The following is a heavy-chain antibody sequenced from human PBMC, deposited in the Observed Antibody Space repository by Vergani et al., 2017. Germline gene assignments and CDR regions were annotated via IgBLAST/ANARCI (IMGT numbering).Heavy chain of an antibody. CDR2: IYYSGST. V-gene: IGHV4-59*01. J-gene: IGHJ3*02. CDR3: AREWLVARGAFDI. D-gene: IGHD6-19*01. Sequence: QVQLQESGPGLVKPSETLSLTCTVSGGSISSYYWSWIRQPPGKGLEWIGYIYYSGSTNYNPSLKSRVTISVDTSKNQFSLKLSSVTAADTAVYYCAREWLVARGAFDIWGQGTMVTVSS. CDR1: GGSISSYY.